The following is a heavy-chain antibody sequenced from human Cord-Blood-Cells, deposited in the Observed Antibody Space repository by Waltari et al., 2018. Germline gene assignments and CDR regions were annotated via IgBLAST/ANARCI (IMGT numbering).Heavy chain of an antibody. D-gene: IGHD1-26*01. Sequence: QVQLQQWGAGLLKPSETLSLTCAVYGGSFSGYYWSWIRQPPGKGLEWIGEINHRGRTNSNPALTSRFTISVDTSKNQFTLKLSSVTAADTAVYYCARSIVGANWFDPWGQGTLVTVSS. CDR3: ARSIVGANWFDP. J-gene: IGHJ5*02. V-gene: IGHV4-34*01. CDR1: GGSFSGYY. CDR2: INHRGRT.